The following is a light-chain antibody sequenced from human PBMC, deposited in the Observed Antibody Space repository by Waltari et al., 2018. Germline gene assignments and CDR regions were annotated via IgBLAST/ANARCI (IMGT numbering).Light chain of an antibody. J-gene: IGKJ4*01. Sequence: DIVLTQSPLSLPVTPGEPASISCTSSQCLLHSNGYNDLDWYLQKPGQSPQLRIYLGSTRDSGVPARCSGSGSGTDFTLKISRVESDDVGTYYCVQGLQSPTFSEGTKVEIK. V-gene: IGKV2-28*01. CDR1: QCLLHSNGYND. CDR2: LGS. CDR3: VQGLQSPT.